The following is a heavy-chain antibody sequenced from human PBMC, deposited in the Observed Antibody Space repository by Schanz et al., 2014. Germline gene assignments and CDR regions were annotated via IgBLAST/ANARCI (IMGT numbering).Heavy chain of an antibody. CDR1: GFTFSSYA. CDR2: ISDSGDTA. D-gene: IGHD2-15*01. V-gene: IGHV3-23*04. CDR3: AKTPREYCNYDNCPNWFDS. J-gene: IGHJ5*01. Sequence: EVQLVESGGGLVQPGGSLRLSCAASGFTFSSYAMSWVRQAPGKGLEWVSLISDSGDTAYYADSVKGRFTISSDNSKSTLYLQMNSLRAEDTAVYYCAKTPREYCNYDNCPNWFDSWGQGTLVTASS.